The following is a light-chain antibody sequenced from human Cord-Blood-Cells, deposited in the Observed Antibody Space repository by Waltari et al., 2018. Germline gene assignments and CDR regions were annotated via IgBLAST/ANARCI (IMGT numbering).Light chain of an antibody. Sequence: EIVMTLSTATLPLSPGEXATXXCRASQSVRSYLAWYQQKPGQAPRLLIYDASNRATGIPARFSGSGSGTDFTLTISSLEPEDFAVYYCQQRSNWPPRTFGQGTKVEIK. CDR3: QQRSNWPPRT. CDR2: DAS. CDR1: QSVRSY. V-gene: IGKV3-11*01. J-gene: IGKJ1*01.